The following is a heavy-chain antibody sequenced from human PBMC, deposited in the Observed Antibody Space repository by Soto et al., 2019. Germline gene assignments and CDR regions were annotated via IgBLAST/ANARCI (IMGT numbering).Heavy chain of an antibody. CDR3: AADVIAVAGDFDY. J-gene: IGHJ4*02. CDR1: GITFTNSA. CDR2: IVVASGNT. D-gene: IGHD6-19*01. V-gene: IGHV1-58*02. Sequence: QMPLVQSGPEVKKPGTSVKVSCRASGITFTNSAMQWLRQARGHRPEWIGWIVVASGNTNYAQKFQERVTITRDLSTTTVYMELSGLRSEDTAIYYCAADVIAVAGDFDYWGQGTLLSVSS.